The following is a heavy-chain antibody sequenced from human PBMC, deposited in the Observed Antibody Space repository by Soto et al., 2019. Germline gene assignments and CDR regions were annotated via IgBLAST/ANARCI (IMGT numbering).Heavy chain of an antibody. CDR3: AREPTGRAVAGTYNWFDP. D-gene: IGHD6-19*01. Sequence: QVQLVQSGAEVKRPGSSVKVSCKASGGTFSTYAISWVRQAPGQGLEWMGGIIPIFGTANYAQRFQGRVTITADESTSTAYMELSSLRSEDTAVYYCAREPTGRAVAGTYNWFDPWGQGTLVTVSS. J-gene: IGHJ5*02. V-gene: IGHV1-69*12. CDR1: GGTFSTYA. CDR2: IIPIFGTA.